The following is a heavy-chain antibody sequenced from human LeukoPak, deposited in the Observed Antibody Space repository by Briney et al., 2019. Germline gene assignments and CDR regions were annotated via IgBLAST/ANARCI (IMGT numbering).Heavy chain of an antibody. CDR2: MNPNSGNT. CDR3: ARGGSGRRRYGVAVGDY. V-gene: IGHV1-8*01. J-gene: IGHJ4*02. D-gene: IGHD3-16*02. CDR1: GYTSTSCD. Sequence: ASVKVSCKASGYTSTSCDINWVRQATGQGLEWMGWMNPNSGNTGYAQKFQGRVTMTRNTSISTAYMELSSLRSEDTAVYYCARGGSGRRRYGVAVGDYWGQGTLVTVSS.